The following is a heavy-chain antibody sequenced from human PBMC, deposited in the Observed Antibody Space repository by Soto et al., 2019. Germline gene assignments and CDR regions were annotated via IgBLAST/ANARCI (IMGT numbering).Heavy chain of an antibody. D-gene: IGHD4-4*01. CDR2: IIPIFGTA. CDR3: ARGSGNPFDP. V-gene: IGHV1-69*13. J-gene: IGHJ5*02. Sequence: SVKFSCKASGGTFSSYAISWVRQAPGQGLEWTGGIIPIFGTANYAQKFQGRVTITADESTSTAYMELGSLRSEDTAVYYCARGSGNPFDPWGQGTLVTVSS. CDR1: GGTFSSYA.